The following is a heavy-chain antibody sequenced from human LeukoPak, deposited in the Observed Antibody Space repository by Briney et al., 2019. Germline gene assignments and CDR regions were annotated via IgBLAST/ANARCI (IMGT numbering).Heavy chain of an antibody. CDR1: GLTFSSYG. Sequence: PGGSLRLSCAASGLTFSSYGMHWGRQPPGKGLEWVAVISFDGSDRYYADSVKGRFTISRDNSKNTLYLQVNSLRAEDTAVYYCAKVLNSISWYVGAFDIWGQGAMVTVSS. J-gene: IGHJ3*02. CDR3: AKVLNSISWYVGAFDI. D-gene: IGHD6-13*01. V-gene: IGHV3-30*18. CDR2: ISFDGSDR.